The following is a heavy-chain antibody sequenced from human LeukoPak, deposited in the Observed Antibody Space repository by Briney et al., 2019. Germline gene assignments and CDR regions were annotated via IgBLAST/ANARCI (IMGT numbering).Heavy chain of an antibody. V-gene: IGHV1-18*04. J-gene: IGHJ4*02. CDR3: ARVVQMSSGWYFDY. CDR2: ISAYNINT. CDR1: GYTFTDYG. Sequence: ASVKVSCKASGYTFTDYGISWVRQAPGQGLEWMGWISAYNINTNYAQKLQGRVTMTTDTSTITAYMELRSLRSDDTAVYYCARVVQMSSGWYFDYWGQGTLVTVSS. D-gene: IGHD6-19*01.